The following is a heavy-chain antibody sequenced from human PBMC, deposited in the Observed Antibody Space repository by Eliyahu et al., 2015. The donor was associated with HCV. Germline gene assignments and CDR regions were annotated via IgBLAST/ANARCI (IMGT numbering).Heavy chain of an antibody. Sequence: EVQLVESGGGLIQPGGSLXXSXAASGFTXSSNYMSWVRQAPGXGXEWVSVIHSGGSTYYADSVKGRFTISRDNSKNTLYLQMNSLRAEDTAVYYCARGWSATYWYFDLWGRGTLVTVSS. CDR3: ARGWSATYWYFDL. J-gene: IGHJ2*01. CDR1: GFTXSSNY. V-gene: IGHV3-53*01. CDR2: IHSGGST. D-gene: IGHD3-3*01.